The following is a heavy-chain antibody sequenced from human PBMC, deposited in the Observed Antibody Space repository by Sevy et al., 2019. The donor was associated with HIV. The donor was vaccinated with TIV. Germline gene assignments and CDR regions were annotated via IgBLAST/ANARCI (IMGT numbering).Heavy chain of an antibody. J-gene: IGHJ4*02. D-gene: IGHD5-12*01. V-gene: IGHV3-21*01. Sequence: GGSLRLSCAASGFTFSSYSMNWVRQAPGKGLEWVSSISSSSSYTYYADSVKGRFTISRDNAKNSLYLQMNSLRAEDTAVYYCARGRYSGYDYRVPFDYWGQGTLVTVSS. CDR1: GFTFSSYS. CDR3: ARGRYSGYDYRVPFDY. CDR2: ISSSSSYT.